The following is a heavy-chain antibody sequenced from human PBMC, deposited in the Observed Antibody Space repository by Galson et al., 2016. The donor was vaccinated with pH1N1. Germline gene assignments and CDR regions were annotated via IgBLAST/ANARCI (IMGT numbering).Heavy chain of an antibody. CDR3: AHSLYGDYVGWFDP. V-gene: IGHV2-5*01. CDR2: IYWNDDK. Sequence: PALVKPTQTLTLTCTFSGFSLSTSGVGVGWIRQPPGKALEWLALIYWNDDKRYSPSLKSSLTTTKDTSKNQVVLTMTHMDPVDTATYYCAHSLYGDYVGWFDPWGQGTLVTVSS. J-gene: IGHJ5*02. CDR1: GFSLSTSGVG. D-gene: IGHD4-17*01.